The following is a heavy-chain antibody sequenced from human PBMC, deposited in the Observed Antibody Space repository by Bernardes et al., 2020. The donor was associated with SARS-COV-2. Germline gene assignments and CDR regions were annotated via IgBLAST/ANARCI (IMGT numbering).Heavy chain of an antibody. CDR2: IYRGDSDT. Sequence: GEHLKSSCHDARYNFTRCWSGWVRQMPGKGLEWMGIIYRGDSDTRYSPSFQGHVTISADKSISTAYLQWSSLKASDTAMYYCAIYAGYCSGDSCYHLDYWGQGTLVTVSS. CDR3: AIYAGYCSGDSCYHLDY. J-gene: IGHJ4*02. V-gene: IGHV5-51*01. CDR1: RYNFTRCW. D-gene: IGHD2-15*01.